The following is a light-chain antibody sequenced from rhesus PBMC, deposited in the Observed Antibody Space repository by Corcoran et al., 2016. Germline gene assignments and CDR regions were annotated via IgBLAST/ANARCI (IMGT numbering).Light chain of an antibody. CDR3: LQHNTYPWT. CDR1: QGVSRF. V-gene: IGKV1-28*03. CDR2: AAS. J-gene: IGKJ1*01. Sequence: DIQMTQSPSSLSASVGDTVTITCRASQGVSRFLNWFQQQPGKAPKLLIYAASSLESGVPPRFSGSGSGTDFTLTISSLQPEDFAVYYCLQHNTYPWTFGQGTKVEI.